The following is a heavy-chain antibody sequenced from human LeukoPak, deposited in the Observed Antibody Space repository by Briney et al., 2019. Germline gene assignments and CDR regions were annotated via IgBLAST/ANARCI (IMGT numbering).Heavy chain of an antibody. CDR1: GGTFSSYA. CDR2: IIPILGIA. Sequence: SVKVSCKASGGTFSSYAISWVRQAPGQGLEWMGRIIPILGIANYAQKFQGRVTTTADKSTSTAYMELSSLRSEDTAVYYCARVLGDYWEVENYYYYGMDVWGQGTTVTVSS. CDR3: ARVLGDYWEVENYYYYGMDV. D-gene: IGHD4-17*01. V-gene: IGHV1-69*04. J-gene: IGHJ6*02.